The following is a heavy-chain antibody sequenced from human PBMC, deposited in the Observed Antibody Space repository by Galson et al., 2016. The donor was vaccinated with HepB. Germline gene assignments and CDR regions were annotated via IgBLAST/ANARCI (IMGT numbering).Heavy chain of an antibody. D-gene: IGHD2-21*02. J-gene: IGHJ5*02. Sequence: SLRLSCAASRFTFSSYWMHWVRQAPGKGLVWVSRINSDGTISNYAASVKGRFTISRDNAKNTLYLQMNSLRVEDTAVYYCVRDHSVVPATAYNWFDPWGQGTLVTVSS. CDR1: RFTFSSYW. V-gene: IGHV3-74*01. CDR3: VRDHSVVPATAYNWFDP. CDR2: INSDGTIS.